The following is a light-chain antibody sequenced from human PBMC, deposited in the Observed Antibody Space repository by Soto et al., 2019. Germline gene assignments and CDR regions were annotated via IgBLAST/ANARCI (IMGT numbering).Light chain of an antibody. J-gene: IGKJ1*01. CDR2: AAS. CDR1: QSISTY. Sequence: DIQMTQSPSSLSAFVGDRVTITCRASQSISTYLNWYQQRPGKAPKLLIYAASSLQSGVPSRFXGSGSGTEFTLTITSLQPEDFATYYCQQSHTTPPWTFGQGTKVEIK. V-gene: IGKV1-39*01. CDR3: QQSHTTPPWT.